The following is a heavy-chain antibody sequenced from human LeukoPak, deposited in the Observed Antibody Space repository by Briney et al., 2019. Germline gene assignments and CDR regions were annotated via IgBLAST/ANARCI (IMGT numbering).Heavy chain of an antibody. CDR2: IYYSGST. V-gene: IGHV4-39*01. Sequence: PGGSLRLSCAASGFTFSSYWMSWVRQPPGKGLEWIGSIYYSGSTYYNPSLKSRVTISVDTSKNQFSLKLSSVTAADTAVYYCARHLANGSPVFNYWGQGTLVTVSS. D-gene: IGHD3-16*01. CDR3: ARHLANGSPVFNY. CDR1: GFTFSSYW. J-gene: IGHJ4*02.